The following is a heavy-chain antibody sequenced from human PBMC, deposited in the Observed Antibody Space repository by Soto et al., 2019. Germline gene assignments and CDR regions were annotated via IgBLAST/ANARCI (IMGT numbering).Heavy chain of an antibody. J-gene: IGHJ6*02. CDR3: AKGVLRFLEWLPAGDGMDV. V-gene: IGHV3-23*01. CDR1: GFTFSSYA. CDR2: ISGSGGST. D-gene: IGHD3-3*01. Sequence: GGSPRLSCAASGFTFSSYAMSWVRQAPGKGLEWVSAISGSGGSTYYADSVKGRFTISRDNSKNTLYLQMNSLRAEDTAVYYCAKGVLRFLEWLPAGDGMDVWGQGTTVTVSS.